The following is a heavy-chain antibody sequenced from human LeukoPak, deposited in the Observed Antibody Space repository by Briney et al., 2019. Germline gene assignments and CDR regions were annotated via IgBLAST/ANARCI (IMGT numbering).Heavy chain of an antibody. Sequence: PSETLSLTCAVYGGSFSGYYWSWIRQPPGKGLEWIGEINHSGSTNYNPSLKSRVTISVDTSKNQFSLKLSSVTAADTAVYYCARGRRGGGSSYWNYWGQGTLVTVSS. CDR1: GGSFSGYY. D-gene: IGHD6-6*01. CDR3: ARGRRGGGSSYWNY. CDR2: INHSGST. J-gene: IGHJ4*02. V-gene: IGHV4-34*01.